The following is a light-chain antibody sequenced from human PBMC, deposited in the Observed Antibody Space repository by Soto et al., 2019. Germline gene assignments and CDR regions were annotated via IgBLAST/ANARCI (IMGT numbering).Light chain of an antibody. J-gene: IGKJ1*01. CDR2: GAS. Sequence: EIVLTQSPGTLSLSPWERATLSCRASQSVISSYLAWYQQKPGQAPRLLIYGASSRATGIPDRFSGSGSGTYLTLTISRLEPEDFAVYYCQHYGSSPWTLGHRTQVDIK. CDR1: QSVISSY. CDR3: QHYGSSPWT. V-gene: IGKV3-20*01.